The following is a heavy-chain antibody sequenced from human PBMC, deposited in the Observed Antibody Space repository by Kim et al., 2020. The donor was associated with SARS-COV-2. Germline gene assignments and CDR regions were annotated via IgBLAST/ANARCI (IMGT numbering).Heavy chain of an antibody. CDR3: ARGVGASIDDALDI. CDR2: INTDGSTT. D-gene: IGHD1-26*01. V-gene: IGHV3-74*01. CDR1: GFTFSRYW. J-gene: IGHJ3*02. Sequence: GGSLRLSCAASGFTFSRYWMHWVRQAPGKGLVWVSRINTDGSTTGYADSVKGRFTVSRDNSKNTLYLQMNTLRAEDTAVYYCARGVGASIDDALDIWGQGTMVTVSS.